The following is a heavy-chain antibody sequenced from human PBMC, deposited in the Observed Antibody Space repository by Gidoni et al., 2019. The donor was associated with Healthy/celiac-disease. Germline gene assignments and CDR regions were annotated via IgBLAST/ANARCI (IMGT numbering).Heavy chain of an antibody. D-gene: IGHD1-26*01. CDR2: ISSSGSTI. V-gene: IGHV3-48*03. Sequence: GLEWVSYISSSGSTIYYADSVKGRFTISRDNAKNSLYLQMNSLRAEDTAVYYCARDLVGAIDYWGQGTLVTVSS. J-gene: IGHJ4*02. CDR3: ARDLVGAIDY.